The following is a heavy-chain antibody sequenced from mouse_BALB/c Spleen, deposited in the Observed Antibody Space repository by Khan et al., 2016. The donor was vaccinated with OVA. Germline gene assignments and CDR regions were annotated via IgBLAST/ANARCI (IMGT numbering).Heavy chain of an antibody. CDR2: INTNTGEP. V-gene: IGHV9-3-1*01. J-gene: IGHJ2*01. Sequence: LVESGPELKKPGETVKISCKASGYTFTNYGMNWVKQAPGKGLKWMGWINTNTGEPTYADDFKGRFAFSLETSARTAYLQINNLKNEDTATYFCAPLAYYSPFDYWGQGTTLTVSS. CDR1: GYTFTNYG. D-gene: IGHD2-12*01. CDR3: APLAYYSPFDY.